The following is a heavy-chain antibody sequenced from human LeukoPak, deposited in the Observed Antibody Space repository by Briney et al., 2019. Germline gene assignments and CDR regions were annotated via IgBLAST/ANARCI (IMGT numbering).Heavy chain of an antibody. CDR2: IKSKTDGGTA. CDR1: GFTFSSYG. D-gene: IGHD3-3*01. V-gene: IGHV3-15*01. J-gene: IGHJ5*02. CDR3: TTDPVGGYDFWSGRA. Sequence: GGSLRLSCAASGFTFSSYGMHWVRQAPGKGLEWVGRIKSKTDGGTADYAAPVKGRFTISRDDSKNTLYLQMNSLKTEDTAVYYCTTDPVGGYDFWSGRAWGQGTLVTVSS.